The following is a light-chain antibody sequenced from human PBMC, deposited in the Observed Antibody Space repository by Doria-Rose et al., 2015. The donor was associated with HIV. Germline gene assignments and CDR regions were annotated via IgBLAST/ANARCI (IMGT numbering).Light chain of an antibody. CDR3: QQYYDTPS. Sequence: DIRMTQSPESLGMSLGERATLNCKSNQSLLYTSKNYLAWYQHKPGQHPKLLIYWASTRQSVFPARFSGSGSGTDFTLTISSLEAEDVAVYYCQQYYDTPSFGPGTTVDIK. V-gene: IGKV4-1*01. J-gene: IGKJ3*01. CDR2: WAS. CDR1: QSLLYTSKNY.